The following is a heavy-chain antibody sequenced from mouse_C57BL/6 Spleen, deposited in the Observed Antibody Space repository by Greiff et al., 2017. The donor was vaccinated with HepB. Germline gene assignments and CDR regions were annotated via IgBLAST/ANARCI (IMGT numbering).Heavy chain of an antibody. CDR3: ARGGYYPYYAMDY. Sequence: EVKLVESGGGLVKPGGSLKLSCAASGFTFSSYAMSWVRQTPEKRLEWVATISDGGSYTYYPDNVKGRFTISRDNAKNNLYLQMSHLKSEDTAMYYCARGGYYPYYAMDYWGQGTSVTVSS. CDR2: ISDGGSYT. D-gene: IGHD2-3*01. V-gene: IGHV5-4*03. CDR1: GFTFSSYA. J-gene: IGHJ4*01.